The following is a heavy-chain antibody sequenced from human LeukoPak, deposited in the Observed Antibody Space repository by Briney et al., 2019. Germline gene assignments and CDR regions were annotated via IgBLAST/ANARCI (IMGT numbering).Heavy chain of an antibody. CDR3: ARAPRVATTGKNNWFDP. J-gene: IGHJ5*02. D-gene: IGHD6-13*01. V-gene: IGHV1-18*01. CDR2: ISAYNGNT. Sequence: GASVKVSCKASGYTFTSYGISWVRQAPGQGLEWMGWISAYNGNTNYAQKLQGRVTMTTDTSTSTAYMELRSLRSDDTAVYYCARAPRVATTGKNNWFDPWGQGTLVTVSS. CDR1: GYTFTSYG.